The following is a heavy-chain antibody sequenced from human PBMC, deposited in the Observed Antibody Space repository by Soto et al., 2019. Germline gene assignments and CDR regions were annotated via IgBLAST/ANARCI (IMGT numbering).Heavy chain of an antibody. CDR2: ISYDGSNK. Sequence: PGGSLRLSCAAFGFTFSSYGMHWVRQAPGKGLEWVAVISYDGSNKYYADSVKGRFTISRDNSKNTLYLQMNSLRAEDTAVYYCAKDPEFTMVSYFQHWGQGTLVTVSS. V-gene: IGHV3-30*18. J-gene: IGHJ1*01. CDR3: AKDPEFTMVSYFQH. CDR1: GFTFSSYG. D-gene: IGHD3-10*01.